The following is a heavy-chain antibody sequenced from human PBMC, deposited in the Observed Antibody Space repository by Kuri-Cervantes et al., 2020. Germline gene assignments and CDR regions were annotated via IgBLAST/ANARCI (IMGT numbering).Heavy chain of an antibody. D-gene: IGHD4-17*01. Sequence: ASVKVSCKASGYTFTSYYMHWVRQAPGQGLEWMGIINPSGGSTSYAQKFQGRVTMTRDTPTSTVYMELSSLRSEDTAVYYCARAGEDYYYMDVWGKGTTVTVSS. CDR2: INPSGGST. V-gene: IGHV1-46*01. J-gene: IGHJ6*03. CDR1: GYTFTSYY. CDR3: ARAGEDYYYMDV.